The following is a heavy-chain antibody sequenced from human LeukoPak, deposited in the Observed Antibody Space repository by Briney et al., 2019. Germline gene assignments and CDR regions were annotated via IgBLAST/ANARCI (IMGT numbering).Heavy chain of an antibody. Sequence: GRSLRLSCAASGFTFSSYAMSWVRQAPGKGLEWVSAISGSGGSTYYADSVKGRFTISRDNSKNTLYLQMNSLRAEDTAVYYCAKVLLSGGSCYSDCDYWGQGTLVTVSS. CDR2: ISGSGGST. D-gene: IGHD2-15*01. CDR1: GFTFSSYA. J-gene: IGHJ4*02. V-gene: IGHV3-23*01. CDR3: AKVLLSGGSCYSDCDY.